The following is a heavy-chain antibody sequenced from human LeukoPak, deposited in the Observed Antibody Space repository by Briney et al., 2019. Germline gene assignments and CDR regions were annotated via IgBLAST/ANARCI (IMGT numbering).Heavy chain of an antibody. CDR1: GFTFSSYG. V-gene: IGHV3-30*02. J-gene: IGHJ4*02. CDR3: AKDWSVFFEQQLAGLIFDY. Sequence: PGGSLRLSCAASGFTFSSYGMHWVRQAPGKGLEWVAFIRYDGSNKYYADSVKGRFTISRDNSKNTLYLQMNSLRAEDTAVYYCAKDWSVFFEQQLAGLIFDYWGQGTLVTVPS. CDR2: IRYDGSNK. D-gene: IGHD6-13*01.